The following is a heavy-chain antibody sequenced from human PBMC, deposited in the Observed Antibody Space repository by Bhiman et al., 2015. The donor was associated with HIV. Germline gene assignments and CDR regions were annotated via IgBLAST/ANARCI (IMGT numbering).Heavy chain of an antibody. V-gene: IGHV3-30*19. CDR2: ISDDGSDE. Sequence: QVQLGESGGGVVQPGKSLRLSCAASGFTFSAYDMYWVRQAPGKGLDWVAVISDDGSDEDYADSVRGRFTISRDNSKNTLYLQMNSLRGEDTAVYYCARDGSLVRATSYFDYWGQGTLVTVSS. D-gene: IGHD1-26*01. J-gene: IGHJ4*02. CDR1: GFTFSAYD. CDR3: ARDGSLVRATSYFDY.